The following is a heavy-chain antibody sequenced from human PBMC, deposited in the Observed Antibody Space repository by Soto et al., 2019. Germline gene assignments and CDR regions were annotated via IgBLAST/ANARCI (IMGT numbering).Heavy chain of an antibody. CDR3: AKELGAFSY. CDR1: GFTFSSYG. D-gene: IGHD1-26*01. V-gene: IGHV3-30*18. J-gene: IGHJ4*02. Sequence: QVQLVESGGGVVQPGRSLRLSCAASGFTFSSYGMHWVRQAPGKGLEWVAVISYDGSNKYYADSVKGRFTISRDNSKNTLYLQVNGLRAEDTAVYYCAKELGAFSYWGQGTLVTVSS. CDR2: ISYDGSNK.